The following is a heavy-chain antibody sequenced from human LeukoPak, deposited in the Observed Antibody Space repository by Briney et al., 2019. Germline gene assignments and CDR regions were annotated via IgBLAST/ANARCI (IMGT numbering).Heavy chain of an antibody. CDR1: GFTFSDYY. J-gene: IGHJ4*02. V-gene: IGHV3-11*01. D-gene: IGHD5-18*01. CDR3: ASVDTAMVGDY. Sequence: GGSLRLSCAASGFTFSDYYMSWIRLAPGKGLEWVSYISSSGSTIYYADSVKGRFTISRDNAKNSLYLQMNSLRAEDTAVYYCASVDTAMVGDYWGQGTLVTVSS. CDR2: ISSSGSTI.